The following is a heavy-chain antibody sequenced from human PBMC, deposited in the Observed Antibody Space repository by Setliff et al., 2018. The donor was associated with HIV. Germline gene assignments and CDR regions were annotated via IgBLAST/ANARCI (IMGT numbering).Heavy chain of an antibody. Sequence: SCAVSGFTFSDHYMDWVRQAPGKGLEWVGRTRNKANSYTTEYGASVRGRFTISRDDSKNSLYLQMNSLKTEDTAVYYCTRGRLLWSGSYYYYYMDVWGKGTTVTVSS. D-gene: IGHD3-10*01. V-gene: IGHV3-72*01. CDR1: GFTFSDHY. CDR3: TRGRLLWSGSYYYYYMDV. CDR2: TRNKANSYTT. J-gene: IGHJ6*03.